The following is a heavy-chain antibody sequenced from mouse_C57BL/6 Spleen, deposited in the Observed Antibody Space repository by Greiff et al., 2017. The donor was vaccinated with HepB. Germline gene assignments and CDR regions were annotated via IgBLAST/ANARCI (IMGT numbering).Heavy chain of an antibody. CDR3: ALFDAMDY. V-gene: IGHV1-22*01. J-gene: IGHJ4*01. CDR1: GYTFTDYN. Sequence: EVKLMESGPELVKPGASVKMSCKASGYTFTDYNMHWVKQSHGKSLEWIGYINPNNGDTSYNQKFKGKATLTVNKSSSTAYMELRSLTSEDSAVYYCALFDAMDYWGQGTSVTVSS. CDR2: INPNNGDT.